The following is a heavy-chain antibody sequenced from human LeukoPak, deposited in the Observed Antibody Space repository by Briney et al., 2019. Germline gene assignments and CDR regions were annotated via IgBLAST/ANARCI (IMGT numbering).Heavy chain of an antibody. CDR2: ISYSGNT. CDR3: VRATVATPSEFDY. Sequence: SETLSLTCTVSGGSVSSGAYYWSWIRQHPGKGLEWIGYISYSGNTYYNPSLRSRASISADTPKSQFSLKLSSTTAADTAVYYCVRATVATPSEFDYWGQGTLVTVSS. V-gene: IGHV4-31*03. CDR1: GGSVSSGAYY. J-gene: IGHJ4*02. D-gene: IGHD4-17*01.